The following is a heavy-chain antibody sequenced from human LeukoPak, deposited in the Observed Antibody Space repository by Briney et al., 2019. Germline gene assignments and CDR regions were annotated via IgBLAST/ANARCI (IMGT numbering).Heavy chain of an antibody. D-gene: IGHD3-3*01. J-gene: IGHJ6*02. Sequence: GASVKVSCEASGYTFTGYYMHWVRQAPGQGLEWMGWINPNSGGTNYAQKFQGRVTMTRDTSISTAYMELSRLRSDDTAVYYCARGPITIFGVVKYYYYYGMDVWGQGTTVTVSS. CDR3: ARGPITIFGVVKYYYYYGMDV. CDR1: GYTFTGYY. CDR2: INPNSGGT. V-gene: IGHV1-2*02.